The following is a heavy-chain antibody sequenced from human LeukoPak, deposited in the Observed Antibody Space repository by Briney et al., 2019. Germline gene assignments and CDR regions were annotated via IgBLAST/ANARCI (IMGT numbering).Heavy chain of an antibody. CDR2: ISWNSGNI. J-gene: IGHJ4*02. V-gene: IGHV3-9*01. CDR1: GFTFGDYA. D-gene: IGHD3-10*01. CDR3: AKDIGSGSYYNFDY. Sequence: GGSLRLSCAASGFTFGDYAMHWVRQAPGKGPEWVSGISWNSGNIGYADSVKGRFTISRDNAKNSLYLQMNSLRPEDTAFYYCAKDIGSGSYYNFDYWGQGTLVTVSS.